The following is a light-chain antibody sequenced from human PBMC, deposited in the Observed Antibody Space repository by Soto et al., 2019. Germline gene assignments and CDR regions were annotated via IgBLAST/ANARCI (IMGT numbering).Light chain of an antibody. CDR2: GAS. CDR1: QSVSSSY. CDR3: QQFGSSPT. Sequence: EIVLTQSPGTLSLSPGERATLSCRASQSVSSSYLAWYQQNPGQAPRLLIYGASSRATGTPDRFSGSGSGTDFNLTISRLEPEDFEVYYCQQFGSSPTFGQGTKLEIK. V-gene: IGKV3-20*01. J-gene: IGKJ2*01.